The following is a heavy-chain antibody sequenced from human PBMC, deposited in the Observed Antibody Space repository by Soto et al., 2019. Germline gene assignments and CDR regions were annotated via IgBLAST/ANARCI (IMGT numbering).Heavy chain of an antibody. CDR1: GGSISSGGYS. Sequence: SETLSLTCAVSGGSISSGGYSWSWIRQPPGKGLEWIGYIYHSGSTYYNPSLKSRVTISVDRSKKQLSLKLSSVTAADTAVYYCARTEMATIDFDYCGQGTLVPVSS. D-gene: IGHD5-12*01. V-gene: IGHV4-30-2*01. CDR3: ARTEMATIDFDY. CDR2: IYHSGST. J-gene: IGHJ4*02.